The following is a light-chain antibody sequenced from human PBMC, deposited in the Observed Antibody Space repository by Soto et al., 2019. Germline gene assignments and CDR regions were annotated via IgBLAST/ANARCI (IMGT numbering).Light chain of an antibody. CDR1: SSDVGSYNR. V-gene: IGLV2-23*01. J-gene: IGLJ1*01. CDR2: EGR. Sequence: QSALTQPASVSGSPGQSITISCTGASSDVGSYNRVSWYQHHPGKAPKLMIYEGRKRPSGVSTRFYGSKSGNTPSLTISGLQAEDEADYYCCSYAGRTTYVFGTGTKVTVL. CDR3: CSYAGRTTYV.